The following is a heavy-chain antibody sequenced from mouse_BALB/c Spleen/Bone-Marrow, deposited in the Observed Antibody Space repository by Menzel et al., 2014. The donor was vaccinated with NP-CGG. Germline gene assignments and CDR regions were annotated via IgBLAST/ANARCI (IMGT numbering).Heavy chain of an antibody. CDR3: ARERYYGNGRIFEY. J-gene: IGHJ2*01. D-gene: IGHD1-1*01. CDR1: GFTFSSYG. CDR2: INSNGGST. V-gene: IGHV5-6-3*01. Sequence: EVKLMESGGGLVQPGGSLKLSCAASGFTFSSYGMSWVRQTPDKRLELVATINSNGGSTYYPDSVKGRFTISRDNAKNTPYLQMSSLKSEDTAMYYCARERYYGNGRIFEYWGQGTTLTVSS.